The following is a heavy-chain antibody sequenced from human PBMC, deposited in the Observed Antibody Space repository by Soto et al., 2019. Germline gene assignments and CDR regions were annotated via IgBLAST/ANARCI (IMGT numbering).Heavy chain of an antibody. CDR3: ARQATAMVSFDY. Sequence: LSLTCTVSGGSISSYYWSWIRQPPGKGLEWIGYIYYSGSTNYNPSLKSRVTISVDMSKNQFSLKLSSVTAADTAVYYCARQATAMVSFDYWGQGTLVTVSS. V-gene: IGHV4-59*08. D-gene: IGHD5-18*01. CDR2: IYYSGST. CDR1: GGSISSYY. J-gene: IGHJ4*02.